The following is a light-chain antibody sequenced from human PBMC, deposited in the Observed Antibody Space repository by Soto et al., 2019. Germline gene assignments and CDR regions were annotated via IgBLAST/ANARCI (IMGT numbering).Light chain of an antibody. Sequence: EIVLTQSPGTLSLSPGETATLSCRSSQSVISSYLAWYQQKPGQPPRLLIFGTSIRATGIPDRISGSGSGTDFSLTISRLEPEDFAVYYCQQSYKTPHTFGQGTRLETK. CDR1: QSVISSY. J-gene: IGKJ2*01. V-gene: IGKV3-20*01. CDR3: QQSYKTPHT. CDR2: GTS.